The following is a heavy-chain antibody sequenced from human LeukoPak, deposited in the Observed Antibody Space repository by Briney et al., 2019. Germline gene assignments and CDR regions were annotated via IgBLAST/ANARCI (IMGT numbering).Heavy chain of an antibody. CDR2: IYYSGST. CDR3: ARHIGSSSWPEDFDY. CDR1: GGSISSYY. Sequence: SETLSLTCTVSGGSISSYYWSWIRQPPGKGLEWIGYIYYSGSTNYNPSLKSRVTISVDTSKNQFSLKLSSVTAADTAVYYCARHIGSSSWPEDFDYWGQGTLVTVSS. V-gene: IGHV4-59*08. D-gene: IGHD6-13*01. J-gene: IGHJ4*02.